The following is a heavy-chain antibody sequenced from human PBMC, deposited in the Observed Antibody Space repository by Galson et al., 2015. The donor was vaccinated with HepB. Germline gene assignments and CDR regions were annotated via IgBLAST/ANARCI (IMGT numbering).Heavy chain of an antibody. CDR1: GFTFSSYS. V-gene: IGHV3-21*01. J-gene: IGHJ6*02. D-gene: IGHD1-26*01. CDR2: ISSSSSYI. CDR3: ARDHEWEPLVGAHYYGMDV. Sequence: SLRLSCAASGFTFSSYSMNWVRQAPGKGLEWVSSISSSSSYIYYADSVKGRFTISRDNAKNSLYLQMNSLRAEDTAVYYCARDHEWEPLVGAHYYGMDVWGQGTTVTVSS.